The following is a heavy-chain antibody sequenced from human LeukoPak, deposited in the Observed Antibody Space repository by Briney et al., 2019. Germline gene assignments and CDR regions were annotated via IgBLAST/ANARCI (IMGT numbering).Heavy chain of an antibody. CDR3: VAQRLTMLVVVMSFDY. CDR2: IIPIFGTA. D-gene: IGHD3-22*01. Sequence: SVKVSCKASGGTFSSYAISWVRQAPGQGLEWMGGIIPIFGTANYAQKFQGRVTITADESTSTAYMELSSLRSEDTAVYYCVAQRLTMLVVVMSFDYWGQGTLVTVSS. V-gene: IGHV1-69*13. CDR1: GGTFSSYA. J-gene: IGHJ4*02.